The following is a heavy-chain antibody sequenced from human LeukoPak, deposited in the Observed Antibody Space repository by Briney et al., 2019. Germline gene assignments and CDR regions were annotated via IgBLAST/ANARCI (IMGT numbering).Heavy chain of an antibody. D-gene: IGHD4-17*01. J-gene: IGHJ3*02. CDR1: GYTFTSYG. CDR3: ARDNYGDYVFYAFDI. V-gene: IGHV1-18*01. CDR2: NSAYNGNT. Sequence: ASVKVSCKASGYTFTSYGISWVRQAPGQGLEWMGWNSAYNGNTNYAQKLQGRVTMTTDTSTSTAYMELRSLRSDDTAVYYCARDNYGDYVFYAFDIWGQGTMVTVSS.